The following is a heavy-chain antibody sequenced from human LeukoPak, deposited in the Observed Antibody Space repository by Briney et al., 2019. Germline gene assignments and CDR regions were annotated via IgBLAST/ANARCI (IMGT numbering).Heavy chain of an antibody. Sequence: KPSETLSLTCAVSGYSISSGYYGGWIRQPPGKGLGWIGSIYHSGSTYYNPSLKSRVTISVDTSKNQFSLKLSSVTAADTAVYYCARAFVVVPAAMYFAPWGQGTLVTVSS. D-gene: IGHD2-2*01. CDR1: GYSISSGYY. CDR2: IYHSGST. V-gene: IGHV4-38-2*01. CDR3: ARAFVVVPAAMYFAP. J-gene: IGHJ5*02.